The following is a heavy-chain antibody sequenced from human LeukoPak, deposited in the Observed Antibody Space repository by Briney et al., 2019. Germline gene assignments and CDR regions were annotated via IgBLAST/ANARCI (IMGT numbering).Heavy chain of an antibody. D-gene: IGHD1-26*01. CDR3: ARRGMGVDFDI. CDR2: IYPSDSDT. CDR1: GYSFTNYW. V-gene: IGHV5-51*01. Sequence: GGSLKISCKGSGYSFTNYWIDWMRQVPGKGLEWMGIIYPSDSDTRYSPSFQGQVTISADKSINTAYLQWSSLKASGTAMYYCARRGMGVDFDIWGQGTMVTVSS. J-gene: IGHJ3*02.